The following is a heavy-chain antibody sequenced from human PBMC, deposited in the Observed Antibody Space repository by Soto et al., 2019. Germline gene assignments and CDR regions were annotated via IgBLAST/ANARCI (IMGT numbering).Heavy chain of an antibody. Sequence: QVQLGESGGGVVQPGRSQRLSCAASGFTFSSYGMHWVRQAPGKGLEWVAVIWYDGSNKYYADSVKGRFTISRDNSKNTPNLQMNSLGAEDTSVYYCAREKSPSGYSSRADPYYFDDWGQGTLVTVSS. V-gene: IGHV3-33*01. CDR3: AREKSPSGYSSRADPYYFDD. D-gene: IGHD6-13*01. CDR2: IWYDGSNK. CDR1: GFTFSSYG. J-gene: IGHJ4*02.